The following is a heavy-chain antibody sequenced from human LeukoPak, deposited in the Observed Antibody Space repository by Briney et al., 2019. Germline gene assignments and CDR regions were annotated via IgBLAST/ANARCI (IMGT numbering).Heavy chain of an antibody. J-gene: IGHJ4*02. Sequence: GGSLRLSCAASGFTFSSYWMSWVRQAPGKGLEWVANIKKDGSEKYYVDSVKGRFPISRDNAKNTVYLQMNSLRAEDTAVYYCARGRSGSYGFFDYWSLGNLVTVSS. CDR3: ARGRSGSYGFFDY. V-gene: IGHV3-7*01. D-gene: IGHD3-10*01. CDR2: IKKDGSEK. CDR1: GFTFSSYW.